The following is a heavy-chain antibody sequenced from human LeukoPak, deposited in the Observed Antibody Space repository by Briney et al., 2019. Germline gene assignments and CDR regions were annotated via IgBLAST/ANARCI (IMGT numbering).Heavy chain of an antibody. D-gene: IGHD3-10*01. V-gene: IGHV5-51*01. CDR2: IYPGDSDT. J-gene: IGHJ4*02. Sequence: GESLKISCKGSGYSFTSYWIGWVRQMPGKGLEWMGIIYPGDSDTRYSPSFQGQVTISADKSISTAYLQWSSLKASDTAMYYCARGRETTLWFGELCGFDYWGQGTLVTVSS. CDR3: ARGRETTLWFGELCGFDY. CDR1: GYSFTSYW.